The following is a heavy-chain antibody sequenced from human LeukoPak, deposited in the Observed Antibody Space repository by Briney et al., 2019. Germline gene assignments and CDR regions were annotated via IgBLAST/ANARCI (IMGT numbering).Heavy chain of an antibody. J-gene: IGHJ4*02. CDR2: IWYDGSKK. CDR1: GFTFRSYG. V-gene: IGHV3-33*01. D-gene: IGHD1-1*01. CDR3: ARGTGTHYFDY. Sequence: GRSLRLSCAASGFTFRSYGMHWVRQAPGKGLEWVAVIWYDGSKKYYADSVKGRFTISRDNAKNTLYLQMSSLRAEDTAVYYCARGTGTHYFDYWGQGTLVTVSS.